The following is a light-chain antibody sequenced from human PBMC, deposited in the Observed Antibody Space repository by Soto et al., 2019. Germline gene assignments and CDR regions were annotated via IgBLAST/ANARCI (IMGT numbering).Light chain of an antibody. CDR2: DAS. CDR3: QHRRT. V-gene: IGKV3-11*01. J-gene: IGKJ4*01. CDR1: QSISSQ. Sequence: EIVLTQSPATLSLSPEERATLSCRASQSISSQLAWYQQILGQAPRLLIYDASNRATGIPARFSGSGSGTDFTLTISSLESEDFAVYYCQHRRTFGGGTKVDIK.